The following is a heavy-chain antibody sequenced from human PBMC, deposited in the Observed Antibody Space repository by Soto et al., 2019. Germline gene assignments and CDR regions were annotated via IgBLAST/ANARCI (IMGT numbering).Heavy chain of an antibody. CDR2: TYYSGST. Sequence: QMQLQESGPGLVKPSQTLSLTSTVSGGSISSGGYYLSWIRQHPRKGLEWIGYTYYSGSTYYNPSLKRPVTISVDTSKNQFSLKLSSVTAAETAVYYCARGVIHWGQGTLVNVSS. J-gene: IGHJ4*02. D-gene: IGHD2-21*01. CDR3: ARGVIH. V-gene: IGHV4-31*01. CDR1: GGSISSGGYY.